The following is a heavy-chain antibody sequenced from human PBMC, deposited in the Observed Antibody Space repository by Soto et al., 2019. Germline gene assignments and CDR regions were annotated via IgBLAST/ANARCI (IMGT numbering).Heavy chain of an antibody. D-gene: IGHD6-13*01. CDR1: GGSISSSSYY. CDR2: IYYSGST. V-gene: IGHV4-39*01. Sequence: KPSETLSLTCTVSGGSISSSSYYWGWIRQPPGKGLEWIGSIYYSGSTYYNPSLKSRVTISVDTSKNQFSLKLSSVTAADTAVYYCARQPNPAAGTNWGQGTLVTVSS. CDR3: ARQPNPAAGTN. J-gene: IGHJ4*02.